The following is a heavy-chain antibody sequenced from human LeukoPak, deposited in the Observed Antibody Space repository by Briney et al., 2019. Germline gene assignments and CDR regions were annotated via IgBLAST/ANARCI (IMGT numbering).Heavy chain of an antibody. CDR2: FDPEDGET. V-gene: IGHV1-24*01. CDR3: ATTPSGLGATIDY. Sequence: ASVKVSCTVSGYTLTELSMHWVRQAPGKGLEWMGGFDPEDGETIYAQKFQGRVTMTEDTSTDTAYMELSSLRSEDTAVYYCATTPSGLGATIDYWGQGTLVTVSS. J-gene: IGHJ4*02. CDR1: GYTLTELS. D-gene: IGHD1-26*01.